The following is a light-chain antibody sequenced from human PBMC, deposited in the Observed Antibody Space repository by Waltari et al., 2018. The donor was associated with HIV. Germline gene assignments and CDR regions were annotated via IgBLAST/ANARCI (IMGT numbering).Light chain of an antibody. CDR2: LGS. Sequence: DIVITQSPLSLSVTPGEPASIPCRSGQSLLHSNGYNYLDWYLQKPGQSPQLLIYLGSNRASGVPDRFTGSGSGTDFTLKISRVEAEDVGVYYCMQALQTPWTFGQGTKVEIK. CDR1: QSLLHSNGYNY. J-gene: IGKJ1*01. CDR3: MQALQTPWT. V-gene: IGKV2-28*01.